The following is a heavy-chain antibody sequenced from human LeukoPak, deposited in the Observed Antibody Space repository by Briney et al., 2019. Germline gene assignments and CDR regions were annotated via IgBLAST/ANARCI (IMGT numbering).Heavy chain of an antibody. J-gene: IGHJ4*02. Sequence: PGGSLRLSCAASGFTFSNYGMHWVRQAPGKGLEYVSAISSSGGSTFYANSVKGRFTISRDNFKNTLYLQMGSLRAEDMALYYCVRRAPGYSSGWLDYWGQGTLVTVSS. CDR1: GFTFSNYG. D-gene: IGHD6-19*01. V-gene: IGHV3-64*01. CDR2: ISSSGGST. CDR3: VRRAPGYSSGWLDY.